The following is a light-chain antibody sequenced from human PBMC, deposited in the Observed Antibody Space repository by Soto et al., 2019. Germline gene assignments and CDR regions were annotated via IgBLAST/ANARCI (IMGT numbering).Light chain of an antibody. Sequence: QSALTQPRSVSGSPGQSVTISCTGTSSDVGGYNYVSWYQQHPGKAPKLMIYDVSKRPSGVPDRFSGSKSGNTASLTISGPQAEDEADYYCCSYAGSYTHVFGTGTKVTVL. CDR3: CSYAGSYTHV. V-gene: IGLV2-11*01. CDR2: DVS. CDR1: SSDVGGYNY. J-gene: IGLJ1*01.